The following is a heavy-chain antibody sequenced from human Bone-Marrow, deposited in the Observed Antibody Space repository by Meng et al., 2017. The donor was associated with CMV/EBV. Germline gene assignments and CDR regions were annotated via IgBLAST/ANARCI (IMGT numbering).Heavy chain of an antibody. CDR3: ARVVCTKGVCYTGYYFDY. D-gene: IGHD2-8*01. J-gene: IGHJ4*02. Sequence: GESLKISCAASGFTFSSYWMSWVRQAPGKGLEWVANIKQDGSEKYYVDSVKGRFTISRDNAKNSLYLQMNSLRAEDTAVYYCARVVCTKGVCYTGYYFDYWGQGTLVTVSS. V-gene: IGHV3-7*01. CDR2: IKQDGSEK. CDR1: GFTFSSYW.